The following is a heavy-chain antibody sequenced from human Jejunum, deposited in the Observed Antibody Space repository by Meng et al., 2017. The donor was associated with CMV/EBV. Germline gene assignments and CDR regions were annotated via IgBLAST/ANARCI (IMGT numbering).Heavy chain of an antibody. D-gene: IGHD4-23*01. CDR1: GFTGSDNY. J-gene: IGHJ4*02. V-gene: IGHV3-53*05. Sequence: SGFTGSDNYMSWVRQAPGKGLEWVTSLYSGGAKYYKHSVVGRFTVYRDTSKNTLYLQMNNLRTDDSAIYYCARDGGTTVATYIDFWGQGSLVTVSS. CDR3: ARDGGTTVATYIDF. CDR2: LYSGGAK.